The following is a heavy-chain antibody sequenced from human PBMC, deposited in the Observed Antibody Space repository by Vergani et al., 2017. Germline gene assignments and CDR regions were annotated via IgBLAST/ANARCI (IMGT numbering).Heavy chain of an antibody. CDR2: FDPEHGEV. J-gene: IGHJ4*02. CDR1: GYSLHELT. D-gene: IGHD3-22*01. CDR3: AIVTDYDDSSGYYLDY. V-gene: IGHV1-24*01. Sequence: QVQLVQSGSEVRKPGASVKVSCQVSGYSLHELTIHWVRQAPGQGLEWMGGFDPEHGEVTFAHHIQGRVTMTEDRSTDTAYMELSSLRPEDTALYYCAIVTDYDDSSGYYLDYWGQGTLVTVSS.